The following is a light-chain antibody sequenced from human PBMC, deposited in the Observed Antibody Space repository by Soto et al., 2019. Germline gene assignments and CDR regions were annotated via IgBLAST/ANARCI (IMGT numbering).Light chain of an antibody. CDR1: QSISTL. Sequence: DIQMTQSPSTLSASVGDRVTITCRASQSISTLLAWYQQKPGKAPELLISDASSLESGVPSRFSGSGSGAEFTLTISSLQPDDFATSYCQQYNSYSLWTFGQGTKVEIK. J-gene: IGKJ1*01. CDR2: DAS. V-gene: IGKV1-5*01. CDR3: QQYNSYSLWT.